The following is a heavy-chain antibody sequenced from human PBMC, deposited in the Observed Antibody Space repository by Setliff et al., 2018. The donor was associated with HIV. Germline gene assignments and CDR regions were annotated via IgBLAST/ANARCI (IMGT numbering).Heavy chain of an antibody. CDR1: GGSFSTYY. Sequence: SETLSLTCTVSGGSFSTYYWSWIRQPAGEGPEYIGRVHSTGTTISNPSLKSRVTMSVDASKNQLSLKLRPVTAADTAVYYCARARITMIGGRLEPYAFDRWGQGTKVTVSS. CDR3: ARARITMIGGRLEPYAFDR. V-gene: IGHV4-4*07. D-gene: IGHD3-10*01. CDR2: VHSTGTT. J-gene: IGHJ3*01.